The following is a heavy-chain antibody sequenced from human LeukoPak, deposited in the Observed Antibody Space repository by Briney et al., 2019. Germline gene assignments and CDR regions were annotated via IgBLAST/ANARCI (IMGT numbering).Heavy chain of an antibody. CDR3: ARCGTNNRGYHYMDD. J-gene: IGHJ6*03. D-gene: IGHD2/OR15-2a*01. CDR1: GGSISYDY. CDR2: IHYSGAT. Sequence: PSETLSLTCTVSGGSISYDYWSWIRQSPGKRLEWIGYIHYSGATNYSPSLKSRVTISVDASKNQFSLKVNSVTAADTAVYYCARCGTNNRGYHYMDDWGNGTTVTVSS. V-gene: IGHV4-59*01.